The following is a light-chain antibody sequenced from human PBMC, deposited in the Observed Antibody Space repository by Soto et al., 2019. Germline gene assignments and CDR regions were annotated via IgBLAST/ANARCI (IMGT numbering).Light chain of an antibody. CDR3: QQYYSYPFT. CDR1: QGISSY. V-gene: IGKV1-8*01. J-gene: IGKJ3*01. CDR2: AAS. Sequence: AIRMTQSPSSISASTGDRVTITCRASQGISSYLAWYQQKPGKAPKLLIYAASTLQSGVPSRFSGSGSGTDFTLTISCLQSEDFATYYCQQYYSYPFTFGPGTKVDIK.